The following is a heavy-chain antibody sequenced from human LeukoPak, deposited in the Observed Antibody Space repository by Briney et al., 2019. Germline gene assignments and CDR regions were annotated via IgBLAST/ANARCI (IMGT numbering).Heavy chain of an antibody. CDR2: IWYDGSNK. Sequence: GGSLRLSCAASGFTFSSYGMHWVRQAPGKGLEGVAVIWYDGSNKYYADSVKGRFTISRDNSKNTLYLQMNSLRAEDTAVYYCAKDRMVRGVFFWFDPWGQGTLVTVSS. J-gene: IGHJ5*02. V-gene: IGHV3-33*06. D-gene: IGHD3-10*01. CDR1: GFTFSSYG. CDR3: AKDRMVRGVFFWFDP.